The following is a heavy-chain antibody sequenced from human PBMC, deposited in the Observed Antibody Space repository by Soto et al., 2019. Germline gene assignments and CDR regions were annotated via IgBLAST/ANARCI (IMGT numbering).Heavy chain of an antibody. V-gene: IGHV1-69*01. CDR2: IIPIFGTA. CDR3: ARDLYGGNRGRLYYFDY. CDR1: VGTFSSYA. J-gene: IGHJ4*02. Sequence: QVQLVQSGAEVKKPGSSVKVSCKASVGTFSSYAISWVRQAPGQGLEWMGGIIPIFGTANYAQKFQGRVTITADESTSTAYMELSSLRSEDTAVYYGARDLYGGNRGRLYYFDYWGQGTLVTVSS. D-gene: IGHD4-17*01.